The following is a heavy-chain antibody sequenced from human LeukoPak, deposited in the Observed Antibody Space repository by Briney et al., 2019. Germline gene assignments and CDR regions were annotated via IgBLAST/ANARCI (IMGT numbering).Heavy chain of an antibody. V-gene: IGHV4-59*11. Sequence: SETLSLTCTVSGGSISSHYWSWIRQPPGKGPEWIGYIYYSGSSKYNPSLKSRVTISVDTSKNQFSLKLSSVTAADTAVYYCARGRSSGYYFHLHPFDYWGQGTLVTVSS. D-gene: IGHD3-22*01. CDR3: ARGRSSGYYFHLHPFDY. J-gene: IGHJ4*02. CDR2: IYYSGSS. CDR1: GGSISSHY.